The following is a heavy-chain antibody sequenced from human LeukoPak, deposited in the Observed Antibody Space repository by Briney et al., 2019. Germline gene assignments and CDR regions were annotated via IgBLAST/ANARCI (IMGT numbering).Heavy chain of an antibody. Sequence: SQTLSLTCAISGDSASSNSAAWNWIRQSPSRGLEWLGRTYYRSKWYNDYAVSVKSRITINPDTSKNQFSLQLNSVTPEDTAVYYCAKMEDGDYGGWWFDPWGQGTLVTVSS. CDR2: TYYRSKWYN. D-gene: IGHD4-17*01. V-gene: IGHV6-1*01. CDR1: GDSASSNSAA. J-gene: IGHJ5*02. CDR3: AKMEDGDYGGWWFDP.